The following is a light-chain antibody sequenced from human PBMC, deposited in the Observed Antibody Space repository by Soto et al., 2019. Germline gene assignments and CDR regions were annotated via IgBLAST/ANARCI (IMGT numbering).Light chain of an antibody. CDR1: QSVSSN. CDR3: QQYDSWT. Sequence: EIVMTQSPATLSMSPGERATVSCRASQSVSSNLAWYQQKPGPAPMLLVYGSSTRATGIPARFSGSGSGTDFTLTISRLEPEEFAVYYCQQYDSWTFGQGTKVDIK. V-gene: IGKV3-15*01. CDR2: GSS. J-gene: IGKJ1*01.